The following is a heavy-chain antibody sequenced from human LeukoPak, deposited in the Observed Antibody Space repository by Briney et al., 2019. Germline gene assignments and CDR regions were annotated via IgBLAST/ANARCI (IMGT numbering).Heavy chain of an antibody. J-gene: IGHJ3*02. CDR2: ISSNGGST. CDR3: AKDQDLEWFGDAFDI. D-gene: IGHD3-3*01. Sequence: GGSLRLSCAASGFTFSNHAMSWVRQAPGKGLEWVSAISSNGGSTYYADSVKGRFTISRDNSKNTLYLQVNSLRAEDTAVYYCAKDQDLEWFGDAFDIWGQGTMVTVSS. V-gene: IGHV3-23*01. CDR1: GFTFSNHA.